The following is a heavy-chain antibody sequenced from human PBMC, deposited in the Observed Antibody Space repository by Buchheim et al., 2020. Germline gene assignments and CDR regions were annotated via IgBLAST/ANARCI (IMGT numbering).Heavy chain of an antibody. CDR2: INSDGSST. V-gene: IGHV3-74*01. D-gene: IGHD3-10*01. Sequence: EVQLVESGGGLVQPGGSLRLSCAASGFTFSSYWMHWVRQAPGKGLVWVSRINSDGSSTNYADSVKGRFTISRDNAKHTLSPQMNSLRAEDTAVYYWARRQGTGYYGMDVWGQGTT. CDR3: ARRQGTGYYGMDV. CDR1: GFTFSSYW. J-gene: IGHJ6*02.